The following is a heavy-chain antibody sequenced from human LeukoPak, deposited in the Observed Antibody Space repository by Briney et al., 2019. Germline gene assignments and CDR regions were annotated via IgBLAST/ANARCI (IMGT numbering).Heavy chain of an antibody. CDR3: ARADYYDSSGYYDY. CDR2: ISAYNGNT. CDR1: GYTFTSHG. J-gene: IGHJ4*02. D-gene: IGHD3-22*01. Sequence: ASVKVSCKASGYTFTSHGISWVRQAPGQGLEWMGWISAYNGNTNYAQKLQGRVTMTTDTSTSTAYMELRSLRSDDTAVYYCARADYYDSSGYYDYWGQGTLVTVSS. V-gene: IGHV1-18*01.